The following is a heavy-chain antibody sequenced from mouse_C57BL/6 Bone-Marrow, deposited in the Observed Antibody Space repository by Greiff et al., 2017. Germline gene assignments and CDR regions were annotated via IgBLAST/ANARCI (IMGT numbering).Heavy chain of an antibody. V-gene: IGHV5-6*01. CDR1: GFTFSSYG. D-gene: IGHD1-1*01. CDR2: ISSGSSYT. J-gene: IGHJ2*01. Sequence: VQLKESGGDLVKPGGSLKLSCAASGFTFSSYGMSWVRQTPDQRLEWVATISSGSSYTYYPDSVKGRFTISRDNAKNTLYLQMSSLKSEDTAMYYCAGAYYYGSSYVDFDYWGQGTTLTVSS. CDR3: AGAYYYGSSYVDFDY.